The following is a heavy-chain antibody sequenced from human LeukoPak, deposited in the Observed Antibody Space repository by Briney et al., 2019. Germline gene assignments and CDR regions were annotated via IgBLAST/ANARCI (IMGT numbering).Heavy chain of an antibody. CDR3: ASRYFCSSTSCYTFDY. J-gene: IGHJ4*02. V-gene: IGHV4-59*12. D-gene: IGHD2-2*02. CDR1: GGSISSYY. CDR2: IYYSGST. Sequence: SETLSLTCTVSGGSISSYYWSWIRQPPGKGLEWIGYIYYSGSTNYNPSLKSRVAISVDTSKNQFSLKLNSVTAADTAVYYCASRYFCSSTSCYTFDYWGQGTLVTVSS.